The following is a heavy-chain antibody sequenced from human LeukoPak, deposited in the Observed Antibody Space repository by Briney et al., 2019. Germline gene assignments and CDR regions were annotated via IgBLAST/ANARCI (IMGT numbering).Heavy chain of an antibody. D-gene: IGHD3-16*02. CDR2: INPNTGNP. Sequence: GASVKVSCNASGYSFTTYAMNWLRQAPGQGLEWMGWINPNTGNPTYAPGFTGRFVFSLDTSVSTAYLQISGLKADDTAVYYCARAYQPLGGLSLPDYWGQGTLVSVSS. V-gene: IGHV7-4-1*02. CDR3: ARAYQPLGGLSLPDY. J-gene: IGHJ4*02. CDR1: GYSFTTYA.